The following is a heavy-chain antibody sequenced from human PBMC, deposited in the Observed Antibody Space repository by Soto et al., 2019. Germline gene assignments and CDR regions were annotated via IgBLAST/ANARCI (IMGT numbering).Heavy chain of an antibody. Sequence: GGSLRLSCAASGFSVSSKYMIWVRQAPGKGLEWVSAIYGGGNTYDADSVRGRFAISRDNSKNTVSLLMNSLRADDTAVYYCAASVTTAGGFDFWGQGTLVTVSS. J-gene: IGHJ3*01. V-gene: IGHV3-53*01. CDR1: GFSVSSKY. CDR3: AASVTTAGGFDF. CDR2: IYGGGNT. D-gene: IGHD4-17*01.